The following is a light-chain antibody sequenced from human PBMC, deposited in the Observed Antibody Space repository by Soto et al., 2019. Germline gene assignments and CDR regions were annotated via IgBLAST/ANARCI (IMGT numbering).Light chain of an antibody. J-gene: IGLJ1*01. CDR1: SGHSNYA. CDR2: LNSDGSH. V-gene: IGLV4-69*01. CDR3: QTWGTGIHV. Sequence: QLVLTQSPSASASLGASVKLTCTLSSGHSNYAIAWHQQQPEKGPRYLMKLNSDGSHTKGDGIPDRFSGSSSGAERYLSISSLQSEDEADYYCQTWGTGIHVFGTGNKLTVL.